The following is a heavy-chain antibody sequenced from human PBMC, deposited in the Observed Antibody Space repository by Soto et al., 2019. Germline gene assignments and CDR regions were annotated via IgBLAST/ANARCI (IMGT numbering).Heavy chain of an antibody. D-gene: IGHD2-2*01. V-gene: IGHV4-39*01. J-gene: IGHJ2*01. CDR3: ACPAGGNWYFDL. CDR2: IYYSGST. Sequence: QLQLQESGPGLVKPSETLSLTCTVSGGSISSSSYYWGWIRQPPGKGLEWIGSIYYSGSTYYNPSLKSRVTLAVATSKNQSSLKLSSVTAADTAVYYCACPAGGNWYFDLWGRGTLVTVSS. CDR1: GGSISSSSYY.